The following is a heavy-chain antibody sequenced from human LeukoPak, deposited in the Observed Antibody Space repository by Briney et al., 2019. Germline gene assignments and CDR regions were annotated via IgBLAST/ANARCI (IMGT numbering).Heavy chain of an antibody. Sequence: SETLSLTCAVYGGSFSGYYWSWIRQPPGKGLEWIGEINHSGTTDYNPSLKSRVTISVDTSKNQFSLKLTSVTAADTAVYYCARASTAAEYLDAFAIWGQGTMVTVSS. J-gene: IGHJ3*02. CDR2: INHSGTT. CDR1: GGSFSGYY. CDR3: ARASTAAEYLDAFAI. D-gene: IGHD6-13*01. V-gene: IGHV4-34*01.